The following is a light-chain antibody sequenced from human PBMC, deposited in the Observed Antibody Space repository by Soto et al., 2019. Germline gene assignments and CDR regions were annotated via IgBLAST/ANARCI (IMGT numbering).Light chain of an antibody. CDR3: AAWDDSMNGYV. CDR1: SSNIGSNT. CDR2: SNN. V-gene: IGLV1-44*01. Sequence: QSVLTQPPSASGTPGQRVTISSSGSSSNIGSNTVTWYQQLPGSAPKLLIYSNNQRPSGVPDRFSGSKSGTSASLAISGLQSDDEADYYCAAWDDSMNGYVFGSGTKATVL. J-gene: IGLJ1*01.